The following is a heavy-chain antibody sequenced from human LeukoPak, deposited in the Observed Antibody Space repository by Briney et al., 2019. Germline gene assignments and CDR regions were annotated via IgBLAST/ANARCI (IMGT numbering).Heavy chain of an antibody. CDR2: IYASGGT. V-gene: IGHV3-66*01. CDR1: GFSVSINY. D-gene: IGHD1-26*01. CDR3: AAKGEGYTGIYVFAQ. Sequence: GGSLRLSCAVSGFSVSINYMSWVRQAPGKGLEWVSFIYASGGTFYTDSVKGRFSISRDTSKNTLDLQMNGLRPDDTAVYYCAAKGEGYTGIYVFAQWGQGTLVTASS. J-gene: IGHJ4*02.